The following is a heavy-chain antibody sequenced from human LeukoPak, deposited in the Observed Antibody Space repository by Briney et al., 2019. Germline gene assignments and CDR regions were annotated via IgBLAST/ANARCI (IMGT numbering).Heavy chain of an antibody. D-gene: IGHD1-26*01. CDR1: GFTFSSYA. V-gene: IGHV3-30*04. J-gene: IGHJ6*03. CDR3: ARMYSGSYLTFYYYYMDV. CDR2: ISYDGSNK. Sequence: GRSLRLSCAASGFTFSSYAMHWVRQAPGKGLEWVALISYDGSNKYYADSVKARFIISRDNSKNTVYLQMNSLRAEDTAVYYCARMYSGSYLTFYYYYMDVWGKGTTVTISS.